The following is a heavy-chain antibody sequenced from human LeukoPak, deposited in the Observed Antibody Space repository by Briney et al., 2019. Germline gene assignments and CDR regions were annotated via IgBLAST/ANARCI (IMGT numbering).Heavy chain of an antibody. V-gene: IGHV4-34*01. CDR3: ARANIYCSGGSCYSVGGYNWFDP. D-gene: IGHD2-15*01. Sequence: SETLSLTCAVYGGSFSGYYWSWIRQPPGKGLEWIGEINHSGSTNYNPSLKSRVTISVDTSKNQFSLKLSSVTAADTAVYYCARANIYCSGGSCYSVGGYNWFDPWGQGTLVTVSS. CDR1: GGSFSGYY. CDR2: INHSGST. J-gene: IGHJ5*02.